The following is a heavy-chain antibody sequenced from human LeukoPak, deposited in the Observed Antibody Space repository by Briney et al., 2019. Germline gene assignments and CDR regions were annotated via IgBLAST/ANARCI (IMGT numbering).Heavy chain of an antibody. CDR1: GFTFSSYW. CDR2: IKQDGSEK. D-gene: IGHD6-19*01. V-gene: IGHV3-7*01. CDR3: ASGSSGWFYHYYGMDV. J-gene: IGHJ6*02. Sequence: PGGSLRLSCAAPGFTFSSYWMSWVRQAPGKGLEWVANIKQDGSEKYYVDSVKGRFTISRDNAKNPLYLQMNSLRAEDTAVYYCASGSSGWFYHYYGMDVWGQGTTVTVSS.